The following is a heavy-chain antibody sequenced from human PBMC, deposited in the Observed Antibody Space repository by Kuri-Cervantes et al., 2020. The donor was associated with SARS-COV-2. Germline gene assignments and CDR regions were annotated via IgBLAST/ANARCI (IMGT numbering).Heavy chain of an antibody. J-gene: IGHJ3*02. CDR2: INTKTGDT. D-gene: IGHD3-22*01. Sequence: ASVKVSCKASGYTFTDYYMHWVRQAPGQGLEWMGWINTKTGDTKYAQNFQGRVTATRDTSISTAYMELSRLRLDDTAAFYCVRFRYYDSMRNASDIWGQGTMVTVSS. V-gene: IGHV1-2*02. CDR3: VRFRYYDSMRNASDI. CDR1: GYTFTDYY.